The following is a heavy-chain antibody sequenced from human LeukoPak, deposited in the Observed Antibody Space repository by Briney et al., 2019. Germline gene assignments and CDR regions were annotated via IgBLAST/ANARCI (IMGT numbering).Heavy chain of an antibody. CDR1: GYTFTSYG. Sequence: ASVKVSCKASGYTFTSYGISWVRQAPGQGLEWMGWISAYNGNTNYAQKLQGRVTMTTDTSTSTAYMELRSLRSDDTAVYYCARGWAVGFWSGYYGWFDPWGQGTLVTVSS. D-gene: IGHD3-3*01. CDR3: ARGWAVGFWSGYYGWFDP. CDR2: ISAYNGNT. V-gene: IGHV1-18*01. J-gene: IGHJ5*02.